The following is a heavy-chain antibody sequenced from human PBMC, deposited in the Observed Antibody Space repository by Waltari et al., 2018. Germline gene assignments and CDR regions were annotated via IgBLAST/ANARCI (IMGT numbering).Heavy chain of an antibody. Sequence: EVQLVESGGGLVQPGGSLRLSCAASGFTFSSYEMNWVRQAPGKGLEWVSYISSSGSTRYYADSVKGRFTISRDNAKNSLYLQMNSLRAEDTAVYYCARGGDCSSTSCYSLYYYYYGMDVWGQGTTVTVSS. CDR1: GFTFSSYE. D-gene: IGHD2-2*02. CDR2: ISSSGSTR. J-gene: IGHJ6*02. CDR3: ARGGDCSSTSCYSLYYYYYGMDV. V-gene: IGHV3-48*03.